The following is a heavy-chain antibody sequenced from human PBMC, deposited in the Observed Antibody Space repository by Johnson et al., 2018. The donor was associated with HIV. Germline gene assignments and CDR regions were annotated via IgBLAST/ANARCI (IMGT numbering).Heavy chain of an antibody. Sequence: QVQLVESGGGVVQPGRSLRLSCAASGFTFSSYGMHWVRQAPGKGLEWVAVIWYDGSNKYYADSVKGRFTISRDNSKNTLYLQMNSLGAEDTAVYYCAELPGFGDYDDGALDIWGQGTMVTVSS. CDR2: IWYDGSNK. J-gene: IGHJ3*02. D-gene: IGHD4-17*01. V-gene: IGHV3-33*01. CDR3: AELPGFGDYDDGALDI. CDR1: GFTFSSYG.